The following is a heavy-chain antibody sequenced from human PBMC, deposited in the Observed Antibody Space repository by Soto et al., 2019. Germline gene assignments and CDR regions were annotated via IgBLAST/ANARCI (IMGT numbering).Heavy chain of an antibody. CDR2: IWYDGSNK. D-gene: IGHD3-16*01. J-gene: IGHJ6*02. CDR3: ARGGGPVAAENYYYYYGMDV. V-gene: IGHV3-33*01. CDR1: GFTFSSYG. Sequence: GGSLRLSCAASGFTFSSYGMHWVRQAPGKGLEWVAVIWYDGSNKYYADSVKGRFTISRDNSKNTLYLQMNSLRAEDTAVYYCARGGGPVAAENYYYYYGMDVWGQGTTVTVSS.